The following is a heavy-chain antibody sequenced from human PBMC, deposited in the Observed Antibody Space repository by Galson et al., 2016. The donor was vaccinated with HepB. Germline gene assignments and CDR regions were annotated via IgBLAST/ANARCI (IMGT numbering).Heavy chain of an antibody. V-gene: IGHV4-39*01. D-gene: IGHD2-2*01. CDR1: GGSISSSSYY. J-gene: IGHJ4*02. CDR2: IYYNGNT. CDR3: AGRRGYCSSTSCNFDY. Sequence: ETLSLTCTVSGGSISSSSYYWGWIRQPPGKGLEWIGYIYYNGNTLYSPSLKSRVTISLDTSNNQFSLKLTSVTAADTALYYCAGRRGYCSSTSCNFDYWGQGTLVTVSS.